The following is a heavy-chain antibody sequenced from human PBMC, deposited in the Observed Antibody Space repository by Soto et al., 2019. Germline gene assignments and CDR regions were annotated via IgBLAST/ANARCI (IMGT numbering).Heavy chain of an antibody. CDR1: GFTVSLNY. CDR2: INGGGTT. V-gene: IGHV3-66*01. Sequence: EVQLVESGGGLVQPGGSLRLSCAASGFTVSLNYMTWVRQAPGKGLEWVSVINGGGTTYYADSVKGRFSISRDDYKNTLYLQMNGLRAEDKAVYYCARENYYYGMDVWGQGTTVTVSS. J-gene: IGHJ6*02. CDR3: ARENYYYGMDV.